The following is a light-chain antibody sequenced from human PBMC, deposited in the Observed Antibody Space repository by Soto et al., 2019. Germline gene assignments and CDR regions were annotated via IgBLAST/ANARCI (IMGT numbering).Light chain of an antibody. V-gene: IGLV2-14*03. CDR3: SSYTSTSTRGV. CDR2: DVS. CDR1: SSDVGGYNY. J-gene: IGLJ1*01. Sequence: QSALTQPASVSGSPGQSITISCTATSSDVGGYNYVSWYQHHPGKAPKLMIYDVSNRSSGVSNRFSGSKSGNTASLTISGLQAEDEADYYCSSYTSTSTRGVFGTGTKLTVL.